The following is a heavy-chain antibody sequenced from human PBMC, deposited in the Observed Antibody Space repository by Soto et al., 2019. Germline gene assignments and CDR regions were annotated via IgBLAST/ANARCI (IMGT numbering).Heavy chain of an antibody. D-gene: IGHD1-1*01. J-gene: IGHJ4*02. CDR3: ARRSTTGPFIQ. Sequence: QVQLQESGPGLVKPSETLTLTCTVSGGSINYYYWNWIRQPPGQGLEWLGYIYYTGSTTYNPSLKSRIIMSIDTSKNQMSLRLASVTAADTAVYYCARRSTTGPFIQWGQGTQVTVSS. V-gene: IGHV4-59*01. CDR2: IYYTGST. CDR1: GGSINYYY.